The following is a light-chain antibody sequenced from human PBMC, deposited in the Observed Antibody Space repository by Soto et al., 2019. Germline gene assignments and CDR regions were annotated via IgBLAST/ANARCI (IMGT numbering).Light chain of an antibody. J-gene: IGKJ1*01. V-gene: IGKV3-15*01. CDR2: GAS. Sequence: EILMTQSPATLSVSPGERATLSCRASQSVSSNLAWYQQKPGQAPSLPIYGASTRATGIPARFSGSGSGTEFTPTISSLQSEDFAVNYCQQDNDSPPGTFGQGTNVDIK. CDR1: QSVSSN. CDR3: QQDNDSPPGT.